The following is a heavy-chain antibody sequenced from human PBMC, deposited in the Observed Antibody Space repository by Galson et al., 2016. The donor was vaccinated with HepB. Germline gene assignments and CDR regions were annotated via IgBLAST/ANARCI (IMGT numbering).Heavy chain of an antibody. CDR1: GYAFIDHY. V-gene: IGHV1-2*06. CDR2: INPNSGGT. J-gene: IGHJ4*02. Sequence: SVKVSCKASGYAFIDHYIRWVRQAPGQGLEWMGRINPNSGGTNYAQKFQGRVTMTRDTSISTAYMELTRLRSDDTAVYYCARIMGRGVFPSFDYWGQGTLVTVSS. D-gene: IGHD3-10*01. CDR3: ARIMGRGVFPSFDY.